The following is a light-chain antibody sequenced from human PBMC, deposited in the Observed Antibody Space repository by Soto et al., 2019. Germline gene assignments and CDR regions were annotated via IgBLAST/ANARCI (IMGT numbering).Light chain of an antibody. CDR2: ASS. V-gene: IGKV1-39*01. J-gene: IGKJ5*01. CDR3: QQGYTSAIT. CDR1: QSIGKH. Sequence: DIQMTQSPSSLSASVGDRVTITCRASQSIGKHLNWYQQKPGKAPKFLIYASSSLQSGVPSRFSGSGSGTDFTLTVNSLQPEDFATYYCQQGYTSAITFGQGTRLEIQ.